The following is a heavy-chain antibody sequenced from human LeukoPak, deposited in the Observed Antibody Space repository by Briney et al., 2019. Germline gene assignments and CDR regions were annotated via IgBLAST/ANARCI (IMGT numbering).Heavy chain of an antibody. CDR3: ARFWSGYPQNWLDP. Sequence: PSQTLSLTCTASGGSIRNDDYYWSWIRQSPGKGLEWMGYIYYGGNTYYNPSLKSRLTISVDTSKSQFSLKLSSVTAADTAVYFCARFWSGYPQNWLDPWGQGTLVTVSS. CDR2: IYYGGNT. D-gene: IGHD3-3*01. CDR1: GGSIRNDDYY. J-gene: IGHJ5*02. V-gene: IGHV4-30-4*01.